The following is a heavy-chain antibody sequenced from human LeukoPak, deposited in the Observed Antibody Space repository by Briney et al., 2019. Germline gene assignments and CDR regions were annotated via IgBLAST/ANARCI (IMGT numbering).Heavy chain of an antibody. CDR2: IIPIFGTA. D-gene: IGHD2-8*01. J-gene: IGHJ3*02. CDR1: GGTFSSYA. Sequence: SVKVSCKASGGTFSSYAISWVRQAPGQGLEWRGGIIPIFGTANYAKKFQGRVTITTDESTSTAYMELSSLRSEDTAVYYCARDQWGRADAFDIWGQGTMVTVSS. V-gene: IGHV1-69*05. CDR3: ARDQWGRADAFDI.